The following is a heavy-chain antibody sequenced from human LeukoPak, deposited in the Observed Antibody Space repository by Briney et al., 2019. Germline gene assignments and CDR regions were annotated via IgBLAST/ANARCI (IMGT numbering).Heavy chain of an antibody. J-gene: IGHJ4*02. CDR1: GGSISSSSYY. V-gene: IGHV4-39*07. D-gene: IGHD4-23*01. CDR2: IYYSGST. CDR3: ARGAAWTTVVPSLYFDY. Sequence: SETLSLTCTVSGGSISSSSYYWGWIRQPPGKGLEWIGSIYYSGSTYYNPSLKGRVTISVDTSKNQFSLKLSSVTAADTAVYYCARGAAWTTVVPSLYFDYWGQGTLVTVSS.